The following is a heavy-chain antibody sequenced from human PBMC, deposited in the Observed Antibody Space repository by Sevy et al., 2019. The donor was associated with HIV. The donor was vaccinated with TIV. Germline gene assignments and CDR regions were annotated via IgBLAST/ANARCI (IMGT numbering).Heavy chain of an antibody. CDR3: RQAGKAYYYYGMDV. J-gene: IGHJ6*02. CDR2: ISYDGSNK. CDR1: GFTFSSYA. Sequence: GGSLRLSCAASGFTFSSYAMHWVRQAPGKGLEWVAVISYDGSNKYYADSVKGRFTISRDNSKNTLYLQMNSLRAEDTAVYYCRQAGKAYYYYGMDVWGQGTTVTVSS. V-gene: IGHV3-30*04. D-gene: IGHD6-13*01.